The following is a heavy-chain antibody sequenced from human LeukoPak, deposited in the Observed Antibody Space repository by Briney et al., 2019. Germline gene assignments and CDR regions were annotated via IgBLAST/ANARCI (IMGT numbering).Heavy chain of an antibody. CDR1: GGSISSSSYY. J-gene: IGHJ4*02. CDR3: ARVDSKPNDSSGYYAYFDY. D-gene: IGHD3-22*01. Sequence: PSETLSLTCTVSGGSISSSSYYWGWIRQPPGKGLEWIGSIYYSGSTYYNPSLQSRVTISVDTSKNQFSLKLSSVTAADTAVYYCARVDSKPNDSSGYYAYFDYWGQGTLVTVSS. V-gene: IGHV4-39*07. CDR2: IYYSGST.